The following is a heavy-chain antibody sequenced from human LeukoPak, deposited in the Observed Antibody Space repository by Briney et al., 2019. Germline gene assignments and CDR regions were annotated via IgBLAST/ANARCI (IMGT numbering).Heavy chain of an antibody. CDR1: GYTFTDYY. CDR3: TRDQNYCTGGSCYPYYYMDV. J-gene: IGHJ6*03. CDR2: INPNSGGT. D-gene: IGHD2-15*01. Sequence: GASVKVSCKASGYTFTDYYMHWVRQAPGQGLEWMGWINPNSGGTNYAQKFQGRVTMTRDTSISTAYMELSRLRSDDTAVYYCTRDQNYCTGGSCYPYYYMDVWGKGTTVTVSS. V-gene: IGHV1-2*02.